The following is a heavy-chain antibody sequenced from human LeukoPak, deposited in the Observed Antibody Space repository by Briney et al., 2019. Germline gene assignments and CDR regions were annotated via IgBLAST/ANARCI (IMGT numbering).Heavy chain of an antibody. J-gene: IGHJ4*02. CDR2: IYYSGST. V-gene: IGHV4-59*05. D-gene: IGHD2-21*01. CDR3: ARSLHISASFDV. CDR1: GFTFSSYN. Sequence: PGGSLRLSCAASGFTFSSYNMNWVRQAPGKGLEWIGSIYYSGSTYYNPSLKSRVTISVDTSKNQFSLKLSSLTAADTAVYYCARSLHISASFDVWGQGTLVTVSS.